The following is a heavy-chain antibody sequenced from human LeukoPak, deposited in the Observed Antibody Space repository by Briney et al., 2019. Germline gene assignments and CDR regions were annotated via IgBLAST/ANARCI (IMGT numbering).Heavy chain of an antibody. CDR3: AAVASYYRGRELLY. D-gene: IGHD3-10*01. V-gene: IGHV1-24*01. CDR2: FDPEDVKT. CDR1: GYSLNEIS. Sequence: ASVKVSCKVSGYSLNEISMHWVRQAPGKGLEWMGGFDPEDVKTIYGHKFQGRVTMTQDTSPDTAYMELSSLRSEDTAMYYCAAVASYYRGRELLYWGQGTLVTVSS. J-gene: IGHJ4*02.